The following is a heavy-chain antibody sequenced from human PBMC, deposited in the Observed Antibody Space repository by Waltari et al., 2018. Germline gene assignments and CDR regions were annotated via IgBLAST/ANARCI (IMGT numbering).Heavy chain of an antibody. Sequence: QVQLVQSGAEVKKPGASVKVSCKASGYTFTGYYMHWVRQAPGQGLEWNGGMKTYRVGTNHAEKFQGRLTMTRDTSINTAYMELSRLRSDDTAVYYCARADSSGYYLIWGQGTMVTVSS. V-gene: IGHV1-2*02. CDR2: MKTYRVGT. CDR3: ARADSSGYYLI. J-gene: IGHJ3*02. CDR1: GYTFTGYY. D-gene: IGHD3-22*01.